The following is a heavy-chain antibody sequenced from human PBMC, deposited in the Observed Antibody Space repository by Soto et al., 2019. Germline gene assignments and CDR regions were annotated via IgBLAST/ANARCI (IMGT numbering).Heavy chain of an antibody. Sequence: GGSLRLSCTASGFTFGDYAMSWFRQAPGKGLEWVGFIRSKAYGGTTEYAASVKGRFTISRDDSKSIAYLQMNSLKTEDTAVYYCTRAGDFDWFRAFDIWGQGTMVTVSS. CDR1: GFTFGDYA. V-gene: IGHV3-49*03. J-gene: IGHJ3*02. CDR3: TRAGDFDWFRAFDI. CDR2: IRSKAYGGTT. D-gene: IGHD3-9*01.